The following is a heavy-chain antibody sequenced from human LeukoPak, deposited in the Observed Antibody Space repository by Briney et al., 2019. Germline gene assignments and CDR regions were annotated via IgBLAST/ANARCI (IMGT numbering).Heavy chain of an antibody. CDR1: GLTFSSYW. CDR2: IKQDESEK. CDR3: ARGHVDTTMAGEFDF. Sequence: GGSLRLSCAASGLTFSSYWMSWVGQSPGKGLEGVANIKQDESEKYYVDSVKGRFTISRDNAKNSLYLQMNSLRAEDTAVYYCARGHVDTTMAGEFDFWGQGTLVTVSS. V-gene: IGHV3-7*01. D-gene: IGHD5-18*01. J-gene: IGHJ4*02.